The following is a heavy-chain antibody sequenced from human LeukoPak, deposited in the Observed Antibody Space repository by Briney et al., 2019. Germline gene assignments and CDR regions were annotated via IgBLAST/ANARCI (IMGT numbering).Heavy chain of an antibody. D-gene: IGHD1-26*01. CDR2: ISYDGSNK. CDR1: GFTFSSYA. CDR3: AREASYQVHGAFDI. J-gene: IGHJ3*02. Sequence: GGSLRLSCAASGFTFSSYAMHWVRQAPGKGLEWVAVISYDGSNKYYADSVKGRFTISRDNSKNTLYLQMNSLRAEDTAVYYCAREASYQVHGAFDIWGQGTMVTVSS. V-gene: IGHV3-30*04.